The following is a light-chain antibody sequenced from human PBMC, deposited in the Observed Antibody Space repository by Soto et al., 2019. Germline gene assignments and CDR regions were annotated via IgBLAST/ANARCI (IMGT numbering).Light chain of an antibody. CDR3: SSYTSSSTLEVV. CDR2: EVS. CDR1: SSDVGGYNY. J-gene: IGLJ2*01. V-gene: IGLV2-14*01. Sequence: QSVLTQPASVSGSPGQSITISCTGTSSDVGGYNYVSWYQQHPGKAPKLMIYEVSNRPSGVSNRFSGSKSGNTAYLTISGLQAEDEADYYCSSYTSSSTLEVVFGGGTQLTVL.